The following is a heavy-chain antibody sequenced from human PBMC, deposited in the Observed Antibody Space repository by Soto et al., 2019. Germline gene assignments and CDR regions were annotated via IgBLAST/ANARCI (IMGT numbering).Heavy chain of an antibody. CDR2: INPDGNHK. J-gene: IGHJ3*02. V-gene: IGHV3-7*01. CDR3: ARDFGFKALDI. CDR1: GFSFSTYG. D-gene: IGHD3-16*01. Sequence: TGGSLRLSCAASGFSFSTYGMHWVRQAPGKGLEWVAQINPDGNHKYYMDSLKGRFTTSRDNAKGSVSLQMDSLRAEDTGVYYCARDFGFKALDIWGQGTMVTVS.